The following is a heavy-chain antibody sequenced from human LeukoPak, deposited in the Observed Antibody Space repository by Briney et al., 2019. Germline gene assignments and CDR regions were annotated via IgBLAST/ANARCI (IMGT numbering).Heavy chain of an antibody. Sequence: GGSLRLSCAASGFTSSSYAMHWVRQAPGKGLEWVAVISYDGSNKYYADSVKGRFTISRDNSKNTLYLQMNSLRAEDTAVYYCARDLRGYSYGYSLDYWGQGTLVTVSS. CDR3: ARDLRGYSYGYSLDY. D-gene: IGHD5-18*01. J-gene: IGHJ4*02. V-gene: IGHV3-30-3*01. CDR2: ISYDGSNK. CDR1: GFTSSSYA.